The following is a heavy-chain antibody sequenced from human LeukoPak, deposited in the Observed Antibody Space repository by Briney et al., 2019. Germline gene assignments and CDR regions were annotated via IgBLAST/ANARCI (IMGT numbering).Heavy chain of an antibody. CDR2: IYYSGST. D-gene: IGHD3-10*01. V-gene: IGHV4-59*01. Sequence: NPSETLSLTCTVSGGSIRSYYWSWIRQPPGKGLEWIGYIYYSGSTNYNPSLKSRVTISVDTSKNQFSLKLSSVTAADTAVYHCARLDYYGSGYFDYWGQGTLVTVSS. CDR1: GGSIRSYY. J-gene: IGHJ4*02. CDR3: ARLDYYGSGYFDY.